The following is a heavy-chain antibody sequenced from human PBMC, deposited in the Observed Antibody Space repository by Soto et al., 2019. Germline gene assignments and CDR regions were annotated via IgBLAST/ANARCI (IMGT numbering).Heavy chain of an antibody. CDR2: MYYSGST. V-gene: IGHV4-39*01. D-gene: IGHD1-26*01. CDR1: DGSISISSYC. CDR3: ARHCPGYSGSYNYYFDY. J-gene: IGHJ4*02. Sequence: SETLSVTCTISDGSISISSYCWGWIRQPPGKGREWIGSMYYSGSTYYNPSLKSRVTISVDTSKNQFSLKLSSVTAADTAVYYCARHCPGYSGSYNYYFDYWGQGTLVTVSS.